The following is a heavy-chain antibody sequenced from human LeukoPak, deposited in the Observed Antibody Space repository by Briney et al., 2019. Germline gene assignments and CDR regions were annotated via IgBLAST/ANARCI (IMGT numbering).Heavy chain of an antibody. Sequence: PGGSLRLSCAASGFTFSDYYMSWIRQAPGKGLEWVSYISSSGSTIYYADSVRGRFTISRDNAKNSLYLQMNSLRAEDTAVYYCARGGLSIAAAGHYYYYGMDVWGQGTTVTVSS. CDR1: GFTFSDYY. CDR2: ISSSGSTI. CDR3: ARGGLSIAAAGHYYYYGMDV. J-gene: IGHJ6*02. D-gene: IGHD6-13*01. V-gene: IGHV3-11*01.